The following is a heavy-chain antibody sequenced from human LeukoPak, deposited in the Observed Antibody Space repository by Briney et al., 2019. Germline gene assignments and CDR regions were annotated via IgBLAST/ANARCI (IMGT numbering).Heavy chain of an antibody. J-gene: IGHJ4*02. CDR3: ARELRVFQYSIFRXGYXFDY. CDR2: ISGSGGST. V-gene: IGHV3-23*01. Sequence: GGSLRLSCAASGFTFSSYAMSWVRQAPGKGLEWVSAISGSGGSTYYADSVKGRFTISRDNSKNTLYLQMNSLRAEDTAVYYCARELRVFQYSIFRXGYXFDYWGQGTLVTVSS. CDR1: GFTFSSYA. D-gene: IGHD3-9*01.